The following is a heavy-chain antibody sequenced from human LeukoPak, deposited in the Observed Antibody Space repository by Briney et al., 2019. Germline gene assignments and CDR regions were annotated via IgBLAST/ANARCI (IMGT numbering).Heavy chain of an antibody. D-gene: IGHD3-16*01. CDR1: GVNFGSYD. J-gene: IGHJ4*02. CDR3: ATGSHGGGDF. CDR2: IIPVFGSP. V-gene: IGHV1-69*13. Sequence: SVKVSCKTSGVNFGSYDILWVRQAPGQGLEWLGAIIPVFGSPNYAQKFQDRLTIIADESTSTVYMELSSLTSNDTAVFYCATGSHGGGDFWGQGTLVTVSS.